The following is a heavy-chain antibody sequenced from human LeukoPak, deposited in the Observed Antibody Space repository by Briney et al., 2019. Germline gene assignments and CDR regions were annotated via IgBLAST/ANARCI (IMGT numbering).Heavy chain of an antibody. Sequence: SETLSLTCAVYGGSFSGYYWSWIRQPPGMGLEWIGEINHSGSTNYNPSLKSRVTISVDTSKNQFSLKLSSVTAADTAVYYCARLYGDYVYYFDYWGQGTLVTVSS. CDR1: GGSFSGYY. J-gene: IGHJ4*02. V-gene: IGHV4-34*01. CDR3: ARLYGDYVYYFDY. CDR2: INHSGST. D-gene: IGHD4-17*01.